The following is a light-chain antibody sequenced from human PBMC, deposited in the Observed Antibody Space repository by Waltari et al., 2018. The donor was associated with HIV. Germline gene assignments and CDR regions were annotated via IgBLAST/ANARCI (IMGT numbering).Light chain of an antibody. V-gene: IGLV2-14*03. Sequence: QSALTQPASVSGSPGQSITVSCTGTSSDVGGYNYVSWYQQHPGKAPNLMISDFTSRPSGVSKRFSGAKSGNTASLTISGLQAEDEADYYCISYTSSSTLVFGGGTKVTVL. CDR1: SSDVGGYNY. CDR3: ISYTSSSTLV. CDR2: DFT. J-gene: IGLJ2*01.